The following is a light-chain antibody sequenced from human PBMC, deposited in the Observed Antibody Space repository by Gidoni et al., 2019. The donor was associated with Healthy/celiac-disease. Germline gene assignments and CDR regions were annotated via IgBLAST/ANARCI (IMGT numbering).Light chain of an antibody. J-gene: IGKJ1*01. CDR3: MQALQTPWT. CDR1: QSLLLSNGYNY. Sequence: DSVMTQSPLSLPVTPGEQASISCRSSQSLLLSNGYNYLDWYLQKPGQSPQLLIYLGSNRASGVPDRFSGSGSGTDFTLKISRVEAEDVGVYYCMQALQTPWTFGQGTKVEIK. CDR2: LGS. V-gene: IGKV2-28*01.